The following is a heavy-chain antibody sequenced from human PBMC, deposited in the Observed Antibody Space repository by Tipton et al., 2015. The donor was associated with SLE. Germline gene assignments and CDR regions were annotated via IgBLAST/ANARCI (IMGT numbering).Heavy chain of an antibody. Sequence: QLVQSGAEVKKSGESLKISCKGSGYSFPNFWIGWVRQMPGKGLEWMGIPYPADSKTTYSPPFQAQVTISADKSISTAYLQWSSLKASDTAMYYCARHGGWADEYDSFDFWGQGTMVSVSS. CDR3: ARHGGWADEYDSFDF. D-gene: IGHD3-22*01. CDR1: GYSFPNFW. CDR2: PYPADSKT. J-gene: IGHJ3*01. V-gene: IGHV5-51*01.